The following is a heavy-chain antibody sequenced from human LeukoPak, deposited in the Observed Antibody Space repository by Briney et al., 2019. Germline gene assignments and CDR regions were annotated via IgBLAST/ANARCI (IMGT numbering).Heavy chain of an antibody. CDR3: ASGDYGDYDLGPNWFDP. CDR1: GFSFRSYR. V-gene: IGHV3-21*04. D-gene: IGHD4-17*01. J-gene: IGHJ5*02. CDR2: ISSSSTYI. Sequence: GGSLRLPCAASGFSFRSYRMDCVRQTPGKGLQWVSSISSSSTYIFYADSVRGRFTISNDNAKISLYLQMNSLRAQDTAVYFCASGDYGDYDLGPNWFDPWGQGTLVTVSS.